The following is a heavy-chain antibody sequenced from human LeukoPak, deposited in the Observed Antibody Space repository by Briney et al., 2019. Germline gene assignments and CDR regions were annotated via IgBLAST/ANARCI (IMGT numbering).Heavy chain of an antibody. J-gene: IGHJ4*02. CDR1: GFTFSSYS. V-gene: IGHV3-21*03. CDR3: TTFYCSSTSCYTPFC. D-gene: IGHD2-2*01. Sequence: GGSLRLSCAASGFTFSSYSMNWVRQAPGKGLEWVSSISSSSSYIYYADSVKGRFTISRDNAKNSLYLQMNSLKTEDTAVYYCTTFYCSSTSCYTPFCWGQGTLVTVSS. CDR2: ISSSSSYI.